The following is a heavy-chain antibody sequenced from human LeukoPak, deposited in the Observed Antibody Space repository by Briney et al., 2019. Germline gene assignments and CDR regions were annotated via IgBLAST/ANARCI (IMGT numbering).Heavy chain of an antibody. D-gene: IGHD3-22*01. J-gene: IGHJ4*02. CDR2: IYTSGST. Sequence: KPSETLSLTCTVSGGSISSYYWSWIRQPAAKGLEWIGRIYTSGSTYYNPSLKSRVTISVDTSKNQFSLKLSSVTAADTAVYYCARSDSSGYYCDYWGQGTLVTVSS. CDR3: ARSDSSGYYCDY. V-gene: IGHV4-4*07. CDR1: GGSISSYY.